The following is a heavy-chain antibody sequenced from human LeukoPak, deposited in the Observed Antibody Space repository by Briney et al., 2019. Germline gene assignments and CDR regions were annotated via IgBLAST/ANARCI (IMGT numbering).Heavy chain of an antibody. D-gene: IGHD2-2*01. CDR1: GFTFSSYT. V-gene: IGHV3-23*01. J-gene: IGHJ4*02. Sequence: PGGSLRLSCAASGFTFSSYTMSWVRQAPGKGLEWVSAISGSGGSTYYADSVKGRFTISRDNSKNTLYLQMNSLRAEDTAVYYCAKDLGSLGYCSSTSCSDYWGQGTLVTVSS. CDR2: ISGSGGST. CDR3: AKDLGSLGYCSSTSCSDY.